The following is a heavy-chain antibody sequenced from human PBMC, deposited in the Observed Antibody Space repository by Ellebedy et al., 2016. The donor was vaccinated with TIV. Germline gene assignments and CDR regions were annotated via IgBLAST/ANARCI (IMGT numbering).Heavy chain of an antibody. CDR3: ARRSSVTPDTGIGY. V-gene: IGHV4-34*01. D-gene: IGHD3-16*02. CDR1: GGSFSGYY. CDR2: INHSGST. J-gene: IGHJ4*02. Sequence: SETLSLTXAVYGGSFSGYYWSWIRQPPGKGLEWIGEINHSGSTNYNPSLKSRVTISVDTSKNQFSLKLSSVTAADTAVYYCARRSSVTPDTGIGYWGQGTRVTVSS.